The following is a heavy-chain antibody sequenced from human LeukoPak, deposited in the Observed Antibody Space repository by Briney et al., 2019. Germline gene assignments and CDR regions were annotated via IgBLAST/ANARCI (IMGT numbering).Heavy chain of an antibody. CDR1: GFTFSSYA. J-gene: IGHJ4*02. CDR3: AKAYGSGWAPFDY. Sequence: GGSLRLSCAASGFTFSSYAMSWVRQAPGKGLEWVSTISGSGGSTDYADSVKGRFTISRDNPKNTLYLQMNSLRAEDTAVYYCAKAYGSGWAPFDYWGQGTLVTVPS. CDR2: ISGSGGST. D-gene: IGHD6-19*01. V-gene: IGHV3-23*01.